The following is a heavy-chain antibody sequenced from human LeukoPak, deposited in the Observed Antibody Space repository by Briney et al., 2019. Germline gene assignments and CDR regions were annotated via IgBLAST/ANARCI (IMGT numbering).Heavy chain of an antibody. CDR2: IYTSGST. J-gene: IGHJ6*03. CDR1: GGSISSYY. CDR3: ARSGSGSYSTSLDPMDV. Sequence: SETLSLTCTVSGGSISSYYWSWIRQPPGKGLEWIGYIYTSGSTNYNPSLKSRVPISVDTSKNQFSLKLSSVTAADPAVYYCARSGSGSYSTSLDPMDVWGKGTTVTVSS. D-gene: IGHD3-10*01. V-gene: IGHV4-4*09.